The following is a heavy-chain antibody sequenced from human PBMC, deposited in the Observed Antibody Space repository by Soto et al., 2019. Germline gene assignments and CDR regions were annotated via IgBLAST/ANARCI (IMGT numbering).Heavy chain of an antibody. CDR2: INAGNGNT. D-gene: IGHD1-20*01. J-gene: IGHJ6*03. V-gene: IGHV1-3*01. Sequence: ASVKVSCKASGYTFTSYAMHWVRQAPGQRLEWMGWINAGNGNTKYSQKFQGRVTITRDTSASTAYMELSSLRSEDTAVYYCARGGITGILNYYYYYMDVWGKGTTVTVSS. CDR1: GYTFTSYA. CDR3: ARGGITGILNYYYYYMDV.